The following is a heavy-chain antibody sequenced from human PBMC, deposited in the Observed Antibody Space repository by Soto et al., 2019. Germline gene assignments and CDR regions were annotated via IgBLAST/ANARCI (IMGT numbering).Heavy chain of an antibody. J-gene: IGHJ4*02. D-gene: IGHD6-25*01. CDR2: IGGGGST. CDR1: GFIFSSNV. CDR3: AKESSSGTTLDY. Sequence: PGGSLRLSCAASGFIFSSNVLCWVRQAPGKGLEWVSAIGGGGSTYYAGSVKGRFTISRDNSKNTLYLQMDSLRAEDTAVYYCAKESSSGTTLDYWGQGTPVTVSS. V-gene: IGHV3-23*01.